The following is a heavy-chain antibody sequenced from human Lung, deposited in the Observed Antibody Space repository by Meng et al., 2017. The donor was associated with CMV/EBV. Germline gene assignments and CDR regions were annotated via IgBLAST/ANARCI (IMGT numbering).Heavy chain of an antibody. CDR2: MHYDESDK. J-gene: IGHJ6*02. Sequence: GGSLRLXXTASGFYLSDYGMHWVRQAPGKVLEWVTFMHYDESDKYYTDSVKGRFTISRDNSKKTLYLQMNSLRAEDTAVYYCARSYNGKYYPPYYYYYYGMDVWGQGXTVTVSS. CDR1: GFYLSDYG. D-gene: IGHD1-26*01. V-gene: IGHV3-30*02. CDR3: ARSYNGKYYPPYYYYYYGMDV.